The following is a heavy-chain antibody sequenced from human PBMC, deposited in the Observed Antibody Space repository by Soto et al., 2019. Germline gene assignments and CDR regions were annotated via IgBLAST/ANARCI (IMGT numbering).Heavy chain of an antibody. CDR2: IYSVGST. CDR1: GFTVSSNY. Sequence: GGSLRLSCAASGFTVSSNYMSGVRQAPGKGPEWVSVIYSVGSTYYADSVKGRLTISRDNSKNTLYLQMNSLRAEDTAVYDCARGSGSSYYYYGMDVWGQGTTVTVSS. CDR3: ARGSGSSYYYYGMDV. D-gene: IGHD1-26*01. J-gene: IGHJ6*02. V-gene: IGHV3-53*01.